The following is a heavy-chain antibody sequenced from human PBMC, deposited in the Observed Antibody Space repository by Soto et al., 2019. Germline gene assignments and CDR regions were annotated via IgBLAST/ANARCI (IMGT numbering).Heavy chain of an antibody. CDR1: GFSFSLYG. CDR3: ARSTYTTGYHYGMDV. D-gene: IGHD3-9*01. CDR2: IWYDGSNK. V-gene: IGHV3-33*01. Sequence: GGSLRLSCAASGFSFSLYGMQWVRQAPGKGLEWVAVIWYDGSNKYSADSVKGRFTISRDNSKNTLYLQMNSLRAEDTAVYYCARSTYTTGYHYGMDVWGQGTTVTVSS. J-gene: IGHJ6*02.